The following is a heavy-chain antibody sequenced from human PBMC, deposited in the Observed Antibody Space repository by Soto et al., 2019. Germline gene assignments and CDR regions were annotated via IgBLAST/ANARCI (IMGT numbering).Heavy chain of an antibody. Sequence: QVQLQQWGAGLLKPSETLSLTCAVYGGSFSGYYWSWIRQPPGKGLEWIGEINHSGSTNYNTSLKSRVNISVDTSKNQFSLNLSSVTAADTAVYYCARGFAARAYYYYYGMDVWGQVTTVTVSS. V-gene: IGHV4-34*01. D-gene: IGHD6-6*01. J-gene: IGHJ6*02. CDR1: GGSFSGYY. CDR3: ARGFAARAYYYYYGMDV. CDR2: INHSGST.